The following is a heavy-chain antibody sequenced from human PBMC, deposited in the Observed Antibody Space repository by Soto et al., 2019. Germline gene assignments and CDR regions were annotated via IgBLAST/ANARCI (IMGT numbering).Heavy chain of an antibody. J-gene: IGHJ4*01. CDR3: AKASSLRRVRGAFSAY. CDR1: AGTCGDYG. CDR2: IRGRGSST. Sequence: PGGSQGLSWAAAAGTCGDYGVHWVRQDQGKGLEWVSAIRGRGSSTYYADSVKGRFTISRDNSKNTLYLQMNSLRAEDTAVYFCAKASSLRRVRGAFSAYRGHRTLVPV. V-gene: IGHV3-23*01. D-gene: IGHD3-10*01.